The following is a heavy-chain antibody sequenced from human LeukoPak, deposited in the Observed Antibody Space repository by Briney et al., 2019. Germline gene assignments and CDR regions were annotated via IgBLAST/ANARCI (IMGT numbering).Heavy chain of an antibody. J-gene: IGHJ6*02. CDR3: ARDPRFLEWSPRANYYYYGMDV. V-gene: IGHV1-18*01. CDR1: GYTFTSYG. CDR2: ISAYNGNT. Sequence: GASVKVSCKASGYTFTSYGISWVRQAPGQGLEWMGWISAYNGNTNYAQKLQCRVTMTTDTSTSTAYMELRSLRSDDTAVYYCARDPRFLEWSPRANYYYYGMDVWGQGTTVTVSS. D-gene: IGHD3-3*01.